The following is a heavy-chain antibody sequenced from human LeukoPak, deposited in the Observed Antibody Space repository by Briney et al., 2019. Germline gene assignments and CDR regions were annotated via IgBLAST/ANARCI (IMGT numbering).Heavy chain of an antibody. V-gene: IGHV3-74*01. D-gene: IGHD3-22*01. CDR1: GFTFSAFW. CDR3: ARGLVHDTSGYYSDY. Sequence: GGSLRLSCAASGFTFSAFWMHWVRQAPGKGLVWVSRINSDGSSTTYADSVKGRFTVSRDNAKNTLYLQMDSLRAEDSAVYYCARGLVHDTSGYYSDYWGQGILVTVSS. J-gene: IGHJ4*02. CDR2: INSDGSST.